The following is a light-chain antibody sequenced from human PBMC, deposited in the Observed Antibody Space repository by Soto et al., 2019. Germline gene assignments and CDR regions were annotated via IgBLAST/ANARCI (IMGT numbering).Light chain of an antibody. CDR1: SSDVGGYNY. CDR3: TSYTSSSSYV. V-gene: IGLV2-14*01. Sequence: QSALTQPASVSGSPGQSITISCTGTSSDVGGYNYVSWYQQHPGKAPKLLIYEVRHRPSGISNRFSGSKSGNTASLTISGHQAEDEADFYCTSYTSSSSYVFGTGTKVTVL. J-gene: IGLJ1*01. CDR2: EVR.